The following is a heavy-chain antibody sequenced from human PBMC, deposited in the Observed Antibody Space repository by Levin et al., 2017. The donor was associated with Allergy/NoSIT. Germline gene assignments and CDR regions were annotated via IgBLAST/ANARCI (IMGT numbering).Heavy chain of an antibody. Sequence: PGGSLRLSCAASGFTFDDYAMHWVRQAPGKGLEWVSGISWNSGSIGYADSVKGRFTISRDNAKNSLYLQMNSLRAEDTALYYCAKDTNDILTGSDYWGQGTLVTVSS. V-gene: IGHV3-9*01. CDR3: AKDTNDILTGSDY. CDR1: GFTFDDYA. CDR2: ISWNSGSI. J-gene: IGHJ4*02. D-gene: IGHD3-9*01.